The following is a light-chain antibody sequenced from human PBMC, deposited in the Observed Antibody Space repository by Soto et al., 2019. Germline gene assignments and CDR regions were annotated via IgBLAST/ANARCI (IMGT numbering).Light chain of an antibody. CDR3: QQHSSSSPYS. J-gene: IGKJ2*03. CDR2: KAS. CDR1: QSISSW. Sequence: DIQMTQSPSTLSASVGDRVTITCRASQSISSWLAWYQQKPGKAPNLLIYKASTLGSGVPSRCSGGGSGTEFALTISSLQPHDFATYYCQQHSSSSPYSFGQGTKLEIK. V-gene: IGKV1-5*03.